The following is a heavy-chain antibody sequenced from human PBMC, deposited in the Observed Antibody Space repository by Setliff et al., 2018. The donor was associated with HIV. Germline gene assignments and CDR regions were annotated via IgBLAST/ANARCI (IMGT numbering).Heavy chain of an antibody. CDR2: IIPLVTIA. Sequence: SVKVSCKASGDTFSTYAITWVRQAPGQGLEWMGGIIPLVTIANYAQEFQGRVRFTADKSTSTAYMELNSLRSEDTAVYYCARDGLLEADYWGQGTLVTVSS. CDR3: ARDGLLEADY. J-gene: IGHJ4*02. D-gene: IGHD3-3*02. CDR1: GDTFSTYA. V-gene: IGHV1-69*10.